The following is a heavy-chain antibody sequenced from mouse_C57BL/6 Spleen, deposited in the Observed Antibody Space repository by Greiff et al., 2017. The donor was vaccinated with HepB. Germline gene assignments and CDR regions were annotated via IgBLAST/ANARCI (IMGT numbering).Heavy chain of an antibody. V-gene: IGHV5-17*01. J-gene: IGHJ2*01. CDR2: ISSGSSTI. CDR3: ARREMVTKFFYYFDY. Sequence: EVQLVESGGGLVKPGGSLKLSCAASGFTFSDYGMHWVRQAPEKGLEWVAYISSGSSTIYYADTVKGRFTISRDNAKNTLFLQMTSLRSEDTAMYYCARREMVTKFFYYFDYWGQGTTLTVSS. CDR1: GFTFSDYG. D-gene: IGHD2-3*01.